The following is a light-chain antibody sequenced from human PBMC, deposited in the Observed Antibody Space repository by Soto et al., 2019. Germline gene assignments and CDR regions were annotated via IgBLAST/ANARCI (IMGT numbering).Light chain of an antibody. V-gene: IGLV2-8*01. CDR1: SSDVGGYNY. CDR2: EVS. J-gene: IGLJ1*01. Sequence: QSALTQPPSASGSPGQSVTISCTGTSSDVGGYNYVSWYQQHPGKAPKLMIYEVSKRPSGVPDRFSGSKSGNTASLTVSGLQAEDEADYYCSSYAGSSNYVFGPGTKLTVL. CDR3: SSYAGSSNYV.